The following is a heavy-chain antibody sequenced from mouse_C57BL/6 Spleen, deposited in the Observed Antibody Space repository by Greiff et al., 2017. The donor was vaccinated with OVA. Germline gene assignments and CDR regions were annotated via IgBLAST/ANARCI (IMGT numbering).Heavy chain of an antibody. CDR3: ARRSTVVAFYWYFDV. V-gene: IGHV5-17*01. J-gene: IGHJ1*03. CDR1: GFTFSDYG. D-gene: IGHD1-1*01. CDR2: ISSGSSTI. Sequence: EVKLMEPGGGLVKPGGSLKLSCAASGFTFSDYGMHWVRQAPEKGLEWVAYISSGSSTIYYADTVKGRFTISRDNAKNTPFLQLTSLRSEDTAMYYCARRSTVVAFYWYFDVWGTGTTVTVSS.